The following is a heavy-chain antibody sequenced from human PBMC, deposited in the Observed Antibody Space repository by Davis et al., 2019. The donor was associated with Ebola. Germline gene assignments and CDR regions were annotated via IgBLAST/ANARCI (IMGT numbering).Heavy chain of an antibody. CDR3: TRETRT. CDR1: GFTFGDYA. Sequence: GESLKIPCTASGFTFGDYAMSWVRQAPGKGLEWVGFIRSKAYGGTTEYAASVKGRFTISRDDSKSIAYLQMNSLKTEDTAVYYCTRETRTWGQGTLVTVSS. CDR2: IRSKAYGGTT. V-gene: IGHV3-49*04. J-gene: IGHJ5*02.